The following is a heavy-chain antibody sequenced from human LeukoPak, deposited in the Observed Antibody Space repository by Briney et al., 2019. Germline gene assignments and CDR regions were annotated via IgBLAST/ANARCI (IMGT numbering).Heavy chain of an antibody. Sequence: GGSLRLSCAASGFTFSSYGMHWVRQAPGKGLEWVAFIRYDGSNKYYADSVKGRFTISRDNSKNTLYLQMNSLRAEDTAVYYCARDQGLWEGSSWYDYWGQGTLVTVSS. CDR2: IRYDGSNK. CDR1: GFTFSSYG. CDR3: ARDQGLWEGSSWYDY. D-gene: IGHD6-13*01. J-gene: IGHJ4*02. V-gene: IGHV3-30*02.